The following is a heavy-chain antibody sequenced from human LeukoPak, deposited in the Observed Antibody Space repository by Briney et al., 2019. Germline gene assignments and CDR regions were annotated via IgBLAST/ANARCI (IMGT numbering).Heavy chain of an antibody. J-gene: IGHJ4*02. V-gene: IGHV3-23*01. D-gene: IGHD6-19*01. CDR3: AKDPTGIAVAGDYFDY. CDR1: GLTFSSYA. Sequence: GGSLRPSCAASGLTFSSYAMSWVRQAPGKGLEWVSAISGSGGSTYCADSVKGRFTISRDNSKNTLYLQMNSLRAEDTAVYYCAKDPTGIAVAGDYFDYWGQGTLVTVSS. CDR2: ISGSGGST.